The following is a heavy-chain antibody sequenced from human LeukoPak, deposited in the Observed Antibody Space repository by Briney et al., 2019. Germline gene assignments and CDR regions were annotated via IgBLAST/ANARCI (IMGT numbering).Heavy chain of an antibody. CDR3: AREGGYSGSYRDCYFDY. J-gene: IGHJ4*02. V-gene: IGHV3-21*01. CDR2: ISSSSIYI. D-gene: IGHD1-26*01. CDR1: GFTFNSYS. Sequence: GSLSLSCVASGFTFNSYSMNWVRQAPGKGLEWVSSISSSSIYIFYADSVKGRFTISRDNAKNSLYLQMNSLRAEDTAVYYCAREGGYSGSYRDCYFDYWGQGTLVTVSS.